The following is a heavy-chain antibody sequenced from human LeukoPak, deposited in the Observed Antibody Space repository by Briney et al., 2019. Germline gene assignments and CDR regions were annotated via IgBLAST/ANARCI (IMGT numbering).Heavy chain of an antibody. J-gene: IGHJ4*02. CDR3: ARDADFYFDY. Sequence: GGSLRLSCAASGFTFSSYWMHWVRQAPGKGLVWVSRINSDGSSTTYADSVKGRFTISRDNAKSTLFLQVNSLRAEDTAVYYCARDADFYFDYWGQGTLVTVSS. CDR1: GFTFSSYW. V-gene: IGHV3-74*01. CDR2: INSDGSST. D-gene: IGHD2-21*02.